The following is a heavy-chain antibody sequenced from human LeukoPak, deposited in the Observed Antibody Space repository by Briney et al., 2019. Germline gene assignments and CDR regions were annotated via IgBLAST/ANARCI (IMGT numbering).Heavy chain of an antibody. D-gene: IGHD2-2*01. CDR3: AGIGTRGPWVDY. CDR1: GGSISSSSYY. J-gene: IGHJ4*02. Sequence: PSETLSLTCTVSGGSISSSSYYWGRIRQPPGKGLEWIVNIYYSGSTYYNPSLKSRVTISVDTSKNQFSLKLSSVTAADTAGYFCAGIGTRGPWVDYWGQGTLVTVSS. CDR2: IYYSGST. V-gene: IGHV4-39*01.